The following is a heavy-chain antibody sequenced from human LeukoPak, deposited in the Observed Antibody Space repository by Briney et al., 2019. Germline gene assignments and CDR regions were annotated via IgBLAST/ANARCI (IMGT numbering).Heavy chain of an antibody. V-gene: IGHV3-23*01. Sequence: GGSLRLSCAASGFTFSSYAMSWVRQAPGKGLEWVSVISGSGGGTYYADSVKGRFTISRDNAKNSLYLQMNSLRAEDTAVYYCARRGGSQQLGYFDYWGQGTLVTVSS. CDR3: ARRGGSQQLGYFDY. D-gene: IGHD6-13*01. J-gene: IGHJ4*02. CDR2: ISGSGGGT. CDR1: GFTFSSYA.